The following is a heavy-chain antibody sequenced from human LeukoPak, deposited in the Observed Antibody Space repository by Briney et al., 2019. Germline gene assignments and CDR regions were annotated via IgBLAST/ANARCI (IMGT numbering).Heavy chain of an antibody. CDR1: GGSISSGSYY. V-gene: IGHV4-61*02. CDR2: IYTSGST. J-gene: IGHJ4*02. Sequence: PSETLSLTCTVSGGSISSGSYYWSWIRQPAGKGLEWIGRIYTSGSTNYNPSLKSRVTISVDTSKNQFSLKLSSVTAADTAVYYCARYQLVYATIDYWGQGTLVTVSS. CDR3: ARYQLVYATIDY. D-gene: IGHD2-8*01.